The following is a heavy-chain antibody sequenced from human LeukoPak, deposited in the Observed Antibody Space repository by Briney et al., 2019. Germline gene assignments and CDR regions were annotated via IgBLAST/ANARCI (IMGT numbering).Heavy chain of an antibody. D-gene: IGHD3-10*01. CDR3: ARETPSPRLSWFDP. V-gene: IGHV4-30-2*01. CDR2: IYHSGST. Sequence: PSETLSLTCTVSGGSISSSSYYWGWIRQPPGRGLEWIGYIYHSGSTYYNPSLKSRVTISVDRSTNQFSLKLTSVTAADTAVYYCARETPSPRLSWFDPWGQGTLVIVSS. J-gene: IGHJ5*02. CDR1: GGSISSSSYY.